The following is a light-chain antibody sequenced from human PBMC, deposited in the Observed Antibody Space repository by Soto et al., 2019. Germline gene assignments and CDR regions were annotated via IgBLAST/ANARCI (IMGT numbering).Light chain of an antibody. J-gene: IGLJ1*01. CDR1: SSDVGGYNY. Sequence: CTRPSSDVGGYNYVSWYQQHPGKAPKLMIYEVSNRPSGVSNRFSGSKSGNTASLTISGLQAEDEADYYCSSYTSSSTYVFGTGTKVTVL. CDR2: EVS. V-gene: IGLV2-14*01. CDR3: SSYTSSSTYV.